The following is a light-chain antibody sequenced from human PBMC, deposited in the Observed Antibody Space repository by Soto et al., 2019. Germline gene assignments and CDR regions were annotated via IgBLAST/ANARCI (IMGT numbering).Light chain of an antibody. CDR2: SIN. Sequence: QAVVTQEPSLTVSPGGTVTLTCASSTGAVTSGYYPNWFQQKPGQAPRALIYSINNKHSWTPARFSGSLLGDKAALTLSGVQPEDEAEYYCLLYYGGAWVFGGGTKVTVL. J-gene: IGLJ3*02. CDR3: LLYYGGAWV. V-gene: IGLV7-43*01. CDR1: TGAVTSGYY.